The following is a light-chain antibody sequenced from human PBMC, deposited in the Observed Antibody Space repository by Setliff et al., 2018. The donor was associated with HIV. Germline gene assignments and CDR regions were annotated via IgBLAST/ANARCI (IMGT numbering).Light chain of an antibody. Sequence: QSVLTQPRSVSGSPGQSVTLPCTGSSSDVGAYNYVSWYQQYPGKAPKLIIYDVSKRPSGVPDRFSGSKSGDTASLTISGLQSEDEADYYCCSYAGTYTYIFGSGTKVTV. CDR3: CSYAGTYTYI. J-gene: IGLJ1*01. CDR1: SSDVGAYNY. CDR2: DVS. V-gene: IGLV2-11*01.